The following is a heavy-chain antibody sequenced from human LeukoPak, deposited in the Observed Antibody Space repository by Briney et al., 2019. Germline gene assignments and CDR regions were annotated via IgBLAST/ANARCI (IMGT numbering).Heavy chain of an antibody. CDR3: ARVVYSSGWYGGDAFDI. Sequence: ASVKVSCKASGYTFTSYGISWVRQAPGQGLEWMGWISAYNGSTNYAQKLQGRVTMTTDTSTSTAYMELRSLRSDDTAVYYCARVVYSSGWYGGDAFDIWGQGTMVTVSS. CDR2: ISAYNGST. D-gene: IGHD6-19*01. CDR1: GYTFTSYG. J-gene: IGHJ3*02. V-gene: IGHV1-18*01.